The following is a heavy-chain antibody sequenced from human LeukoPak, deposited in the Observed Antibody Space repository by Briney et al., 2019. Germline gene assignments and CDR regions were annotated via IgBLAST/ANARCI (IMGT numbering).Heavy chain of an antibody. CDR3: ARLTPPTGVWAFDI. CDR2: IYSSGTT. D-gene: IGHD2-21*01. J-gene: IGHJ3*02. Sequence: SETLSLTCTVSGDSISNNYWSWIRQPPGKGLEWIVYIYSSGTTNYNPSLNSRVTISVDTSNNQFSLRLSSVTAADTAVYYCARLTPPTGVWAFDIWGQGIMVTVSS. V-gene: IGHV4-59*08. CDR1: GDSISNNY.